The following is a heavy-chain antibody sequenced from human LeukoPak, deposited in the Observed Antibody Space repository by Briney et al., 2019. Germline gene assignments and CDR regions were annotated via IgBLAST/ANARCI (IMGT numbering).Heavy chain of an antibody. D-gene: IGHD3-10*01. CDR2: MNPNSGNT. V-gene: IGHV1-8*01. J-gene: IGHJ6*03. CDR3: ARVFGLMVRGVTTYYYYMDV. CDR1: GYTFTSYD. Sequence: GASVKVSCKASGYTFTSYDINWVRQATGQGLEWMGWMNPNSGNTGYAQKFQGRVTMTRNTSISTAYMELSSLRSEDTAVYYCARVFGLMVRGVTTYYYYMDVWGKGTTVTISS.